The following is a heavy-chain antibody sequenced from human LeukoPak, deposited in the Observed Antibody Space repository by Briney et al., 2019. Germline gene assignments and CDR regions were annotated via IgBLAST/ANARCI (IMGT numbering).Heavy chain of an antibody. D-gene: IGHD2-2*01. V-gene: IGHV1-46*01. Sequence: ASVNVSCMASGYXFTSYDMHWVRQAPGQGLEWMGIINPSGGSTSYAQRFQGRVAMTRDTSTTTVYMEVNNLTSEDTAVYFCARDGPTAAPFDYWGQGTLVTVSS. J-gene: IGHJ4*02. CDR3: ARDGPTAAPFDY. CDR1: GYXFTSYD. CDR2: INPSGGST.